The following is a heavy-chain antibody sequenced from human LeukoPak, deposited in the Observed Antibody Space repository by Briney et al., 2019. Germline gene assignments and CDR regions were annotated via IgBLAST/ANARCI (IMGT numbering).Heavy chain of an antibody. D-gene: IGHD6-6*01. Sequence: ASVKVSCKASGYTFTSYYMHWVRQAPGQGLEWMGIINPSGGSTSYAQKFQGRVTMTRDTSTSTVYMELSSLRSEDTAVYYCARAGHQPEYSSSSGSYYYYGMDVWGQGTTVTVS. CDR3: ARAGHQPEYSSSSGSYYYYGMDV. CDR1: GYTFTSYY. V-gene: IGHV1-46*01. J-gene: IGHJ6*02. CDR2: INPSGGST.